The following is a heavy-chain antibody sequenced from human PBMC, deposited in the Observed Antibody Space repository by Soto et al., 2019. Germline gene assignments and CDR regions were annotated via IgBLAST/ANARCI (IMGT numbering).Heavy chain of an antibody. J-gene: IGHJ4*02. CDR1: GFTFSDSI. CDR3: ASGNSLRY. V-gene: IGHV3-21*01. D-gene: IGHD2-21*01. CDR2: ISSTSGFI. Sequence: AGSLRLSCAASGFTFSDSIMNWVRQAPGKGLQWLSSISSTSGFIYYADSVKGRFTISRDNAKNSLFLQMNSLRVDDTAVYYCASGNSLRYWGQGTLVTVSS.